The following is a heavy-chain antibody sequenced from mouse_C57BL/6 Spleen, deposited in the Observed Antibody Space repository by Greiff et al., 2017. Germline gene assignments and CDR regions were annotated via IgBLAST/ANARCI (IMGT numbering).Heavy chain of an antibody. CDR2: IKPSNGGT. V-gene: IGHV1-53*01. CDR1: GYTFTSYW. J-gene: IGHJ2*01. D-gene: IGHD2-1*01. Sequence: VQLQQPGTELVKPGASVKLSCKASGYTFTSYWMHWVKQRTGQGLEWIGNIKPSNGGTNYNEKFKSKATLTVYKYSSTAYMQLSSLTSEDSAVYYCARLKGNYAYYFDYWGQGTTLTVSS. CDR3: ARLKGNYAYYFDY.